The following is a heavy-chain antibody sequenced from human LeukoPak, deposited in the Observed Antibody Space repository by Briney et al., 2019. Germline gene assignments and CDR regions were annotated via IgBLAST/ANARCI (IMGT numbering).Heavy chain of an antibody. J-gene: IGHJ5*02. CDR1: GLTLSNYW. Sequence: PGGSLRLSCTASGLTLSNYWMIWVRQAPGKGLQWVAKIKQDGSEKYYVDSVKGRFTISRDNAENSLYLQMNSLRVEDTAVYYCARGRGVGATHNWFDPWGQGTLVTVSS. D-gene: IGHD1-26*01. V-gene: IGHV3-7*03. CDR2: IKQDGSEK. CDR3: ARGRGVGATHNWFDP.